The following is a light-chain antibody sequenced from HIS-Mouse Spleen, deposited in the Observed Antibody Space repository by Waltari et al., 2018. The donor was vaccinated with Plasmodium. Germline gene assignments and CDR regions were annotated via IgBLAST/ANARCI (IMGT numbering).Light chain of an antibody. CDR3: QQYNNWSFT. J-gene: IGKJ3*01. CDR2: GAS. V-gene: IGKV3-15*01. CDR1: QSVSST. Sequence: EIVMTQSPATLSVSPGERATLSCRASQSVSSTVAWYQQKPGRAPRLLIYGASTRATGIPARFSGSGSGTEFTLTISSLQSEDFAVYYCQQYNNWSFTFGPGTKVDIK.